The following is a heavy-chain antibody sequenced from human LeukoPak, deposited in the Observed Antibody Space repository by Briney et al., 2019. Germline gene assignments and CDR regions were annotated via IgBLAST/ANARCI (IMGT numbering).Heavy chain of an antibody. CDR1: GFTFSSYA. CDR2: INVSGGST. Sequence: PGGSLRLSCAASGFTFSSYAMSWVRQAPGKGLEWVSSINVSGGSTYYADSVKGRFTISRDNSKNTLYLQMNSLRAEDTAVYYCARDEFTQQQFDYWGQGTLVTVSS. CDR3: ARDEFTQQQFDY. V-gene: IGHV3-23*01. D-gene: IGHD6-13*01. J-gene: IGHJ4*02.